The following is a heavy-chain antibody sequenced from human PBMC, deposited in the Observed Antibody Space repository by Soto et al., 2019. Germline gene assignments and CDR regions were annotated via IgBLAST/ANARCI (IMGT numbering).Heavy chain of an antibody. CDR2: ISGTSVEE. J-gene: IGHJ5*01. V-gene: IGHV3-23*01. CDR3: VKALAAVGENWFDS. D-gene: IGHD2-21*01. CDR1: GLTFSNYG. Sequence: EVQLLESGGVLVQPGGSLTLSCTASGLTFSNYGMSWVRQAPGKGLEWVSYISGTSVEEHHADSVKGRFTISRHNSKNTLHLQMNSLRPDDTAIYYCVKALAAVGENWFDSWGQGSLVTVSS.